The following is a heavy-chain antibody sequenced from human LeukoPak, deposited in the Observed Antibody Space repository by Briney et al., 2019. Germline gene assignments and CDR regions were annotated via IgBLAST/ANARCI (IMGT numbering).Heavy chain of an antibody. CDR2: IIPILGIA. CDR1: GGTFSSYA. J-gene: IGHJ4*02. D-gene: IGHD6-13*01. Sequence: ASVKVSCKASGGTFSSYAISWVRQAPGQGLEWMGRIIPILGIANYAQKFQGRVTITADKSTSTAYMELSSLRSEDTAVYYCAGPPGIAAAGANHYFDYWGQGTLVTVSS. CDR3: AGPPGIAAAGANHYFDY. V-gene: IGHV1-69*04.